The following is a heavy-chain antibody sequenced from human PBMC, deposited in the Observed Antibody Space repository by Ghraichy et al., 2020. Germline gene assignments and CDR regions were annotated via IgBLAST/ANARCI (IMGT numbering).Heavy chain of an antibody. Sequence: ASVKVSCKASGYTFTSYDINWVRQATGQGLEWMGWMNPNSGNTGYAQKFQGRVTMTRNTSISTAYMELSSLRSEDTAVYYCARVGVVVPAASYYYYGMDVWGQGTTVTVSS. D-gene: IGHD2-2*01. V-gene: IGHV1-8*01. J-gene: IGHJ6*02. CDR3: ARVGVVVPAASYYYYGMDV. CDR1: GYTFTSYD. CDR2: MNPNSGNT.